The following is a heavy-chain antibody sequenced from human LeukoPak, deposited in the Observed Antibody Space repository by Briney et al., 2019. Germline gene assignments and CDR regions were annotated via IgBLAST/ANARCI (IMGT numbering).Heavy chain of an antibody. Sequence: GGSLRLSCAASGFTFSGHWMHWVRQAPGKGLVWVSRINTDGGTTYYADSVKGRFTISRDNAKDTLYLQMDSLRAEDTAVYFCARRNSPGGWLDPWGQGTLVTVSS. CDR1: GFTFSGHW. V-gene: IGHV3-74*01. CDR3: ARRNSPGGWLDP. J-gene: IGHJ5*02. D-gene: IGHD1-14*01. CDR2: INTDGGTT.